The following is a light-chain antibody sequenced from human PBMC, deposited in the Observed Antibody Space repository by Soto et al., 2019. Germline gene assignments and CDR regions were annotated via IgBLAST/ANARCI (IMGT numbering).Light chain of an antibody. Sequence: VVLTQFPGTRSLSPGETATLSCGASQRVSNNFLGWYQQKPGLPPRLLIYDATSRANGIPERFSGRGSGKHFTLTISRLEPEDFAVYYCQQYGRTPWTFGRGTKVEMK. CDR2: DAT. CDR1: QRVSNNF. J-gene: IGKJ1*01. CDR3: QQYGRTPWT. V-gene: IGKV3D-20*01.